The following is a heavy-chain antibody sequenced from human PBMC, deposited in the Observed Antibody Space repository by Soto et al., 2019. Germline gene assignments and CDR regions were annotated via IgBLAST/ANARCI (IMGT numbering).Heavy chain of an antibody. V-gene: IGHV3-7*01. CDR2: MKQDGSEK. J-gene: IGHJ4*02. Sequence: GGSLRLSCLASGFTFSSSWMSWVRQAPGKGLEWVANMKQDGSEKYYVDSVKGRFTISRDNAKDSLYLQMNSLRAEDTAVYYSARNLMWRPRYFDWLLTVDQWGEGTQFTVSS. CDR1: GFTFSSSW. D-gene: IGHD3-9*01. CDR3: ARNLMWRPRYFDWLLTVDQ.